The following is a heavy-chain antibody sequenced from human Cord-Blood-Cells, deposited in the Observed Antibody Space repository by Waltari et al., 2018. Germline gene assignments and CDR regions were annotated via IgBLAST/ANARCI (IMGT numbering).Heavy chain of an antibody. CDR1: GGSFRGYY. D-gene: IGHD6-13*01. J-gene: IGHJ3*02. Sequence: QVQLQQWGAGLLKPSETLSLTCAVYGGSFRGYYWSWIRQPPGKGLEWIGEINNSGSTNYNPSLKSRVTISVDTSKNQFSLKLSSVTAADTAVYYCARFPGSTSSSWYVFDAFDIWGQGTMVTVSS. CDR3: ARFPGSTSSSWYVFDAFDI. CDR2: INNSGST. V-gene: IGHV4-34*01.